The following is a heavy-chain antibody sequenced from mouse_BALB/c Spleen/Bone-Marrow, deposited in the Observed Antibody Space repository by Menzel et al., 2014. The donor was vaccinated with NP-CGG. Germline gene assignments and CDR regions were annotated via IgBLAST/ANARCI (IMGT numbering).Heavy chain of an antibody. D-gene: IGHD1-1*01. CDR1: GYTFTSYY. CDR3: ARSPGSSPACFAY. CDR2: IYPGNVNT. Sequence: VQLQQSGPELVKPGASVRISRKASGYTFTSYYIHWVKQRPGQGLEWIGWIYPGNVNTKYNEKFKGKATLTADKSSSTAYMQLSSLPSEDSAVYFCARSPGSSPACFAYWGQGTLVTVSA. V-gene: IGHV1S56*01. J-gene: IGHJ3*01.